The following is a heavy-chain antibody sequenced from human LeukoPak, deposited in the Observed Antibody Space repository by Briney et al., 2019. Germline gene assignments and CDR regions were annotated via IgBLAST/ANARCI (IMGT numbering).Heavy chain of an antibody. J-gene: IGHJ6*02. CDR2: ISAYNGNT. V-gene: IGHV1-18*01. CDR3: ARDLSVVPAAMPVVDYYGMDV. D-gene: IGHD2-2*01. CDR1: GYTFTSYG. Sequence: ASVKVSCKASGYTFTSYGISWVRQAPGQGLEWMGWISAYNGNTSYAQKLQGRVTMTTDTSTSTAYMELRSLRSDDTAVYYCARDLSVVPAAMPVVDYYGMDVWGQGTTVTVSS.